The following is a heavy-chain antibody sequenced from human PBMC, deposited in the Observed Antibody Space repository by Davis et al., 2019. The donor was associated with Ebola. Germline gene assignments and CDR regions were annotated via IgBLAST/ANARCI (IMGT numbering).Heavy chain of an antibody. CDR1: GGSISNYY. J-gene: IGHJ3*01. CDR2: FYHSGGT. CDR3: AKGSSGRYAAFDV. D-gene: IGHD6-19*01. Sequence: MPSETLSLTCTVSGGSISNYYWNWIRQSPGKGLEWIGYFYHSGGTNYNPSLKSRVTISIDTSKNHFSLKLTSVTAADTAVYYCAKGSSGRYAAFDVWGQGTMVTVSS. V-gene: IGHV4-59*01.